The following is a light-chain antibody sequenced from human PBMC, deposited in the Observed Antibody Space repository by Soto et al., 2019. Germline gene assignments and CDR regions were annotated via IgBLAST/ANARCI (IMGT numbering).Light chain of an antibody. V-gene: IGKV1-33*01. CDR3: QQYENLPT. CDR2: DAS. Sequence: DIQLTQSPSFLSASVGDRVTIACRASQGISRFLVWYQQKPGRAPKLLIYDASNLEAGVPSRFRGSGSGTDFTFTISRLQPEDIATYYCQQYENLPTFGQGTRLEIK. CDR1: QGISRF. J-gene: IGKJ5*01.